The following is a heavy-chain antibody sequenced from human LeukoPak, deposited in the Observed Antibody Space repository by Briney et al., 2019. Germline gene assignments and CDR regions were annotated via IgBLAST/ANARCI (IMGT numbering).Heavy chain of an antibody. CDR3: AREWSRRYYYDSSGENFDY. D-gene: IGHD3-22*01. V-gene: IGHV3-30*03. J-gene: IGHJ4*02. CDR2: ISYDGSNK. Sequence: QSGRSLRLSCAASGFTFSSYGMHCARQAPGKGLEWVADISYDGSNKYYAVSVKSRFTISRDNSKNTLYLQMNSLRAEDTAVYYCAREWSRRYYYDSSGENFDYWGQGTLVTVSS. CDR1: GFTFSSYG.